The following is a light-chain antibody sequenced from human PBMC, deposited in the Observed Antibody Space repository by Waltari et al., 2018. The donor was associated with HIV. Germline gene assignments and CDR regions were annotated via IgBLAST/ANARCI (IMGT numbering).Light chain of an antibody. CDR3: QTWTTGIVL. CDR2: LNSDGSY. V-gene: IGLV4-69*01. Sequence: QLVLTQSPSASAPLRASFKPSCPLSSGHSHHPIPWHQHPPEKGPRYLMRLNSDGSYLKGDGIPDRFSGSSSGAERYLIISSLQSEDEADYYCQTWTTGIVLFGGGTKLTVL. CDR1: SGHSHHP. J-gene: IGLJ2*01.